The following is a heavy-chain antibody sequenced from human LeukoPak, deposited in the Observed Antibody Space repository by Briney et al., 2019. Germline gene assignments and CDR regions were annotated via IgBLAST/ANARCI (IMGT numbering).Heavy chain of an antibody. V-gene: IGHV1-69*04. Sequence: GSSVKVSCKASGGTFSSYAISWVRQAPGQGLEWMGRIIPILGIANYAQKFQGRVTITADKSTSTAYMELSSLRSEDTAVYYCARHNYYDSSGKFVDIWGQGTMVTVSS. CDR3: ARHNYYDSSGKFVDI. CDR1: GGTFSSYA. D-gene: IGHD3-22*01. J-gene: IGHJ3*02. CDR2: IIPILGIA.